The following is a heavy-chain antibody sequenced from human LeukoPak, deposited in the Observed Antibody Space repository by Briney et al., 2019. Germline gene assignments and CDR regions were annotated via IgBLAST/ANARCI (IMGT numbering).Heavy chain of an antibody. V-gene: IGHV4-31*03. CDR2: IYYSGST. D-gene: IGHD2-2*01. CDR3: AREREYQLLS. CDR1: GGSISSGGYY. Sequence: SETLSLTCTVSGGSISSGGYYWSWIRQHPGKGLEWIGYIYYSGSTYYNPSLKSRVTISVDTSKNQFSLKLSPVTAADAAVYYCAREREYQLLSWGQGTLVTVSS. J-gene: IGHJ4*02.